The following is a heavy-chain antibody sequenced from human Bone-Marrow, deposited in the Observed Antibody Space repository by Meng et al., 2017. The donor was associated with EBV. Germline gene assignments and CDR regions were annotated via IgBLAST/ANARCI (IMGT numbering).Heavy chain of an antibody. V-gene: IGHV4-34*02. J-gene: IGHJ4*02. CDR3: ARFAGEVAEPGGVDY. Sequence: QEWGVRLLKPSDALSLPVLVYDGSFRVDYLSWIRQPPGKGLEWIGEINHSGSTNYNPSLKSRVTISVDTSKNQFSLKLSSVTAADTAVYYCARFAGEVAEPGGVDYWGQGTLVTVSS. CDR1: DGSFRVDY. CDR2: INHSGST. D-gene: IGHD2-15*01.